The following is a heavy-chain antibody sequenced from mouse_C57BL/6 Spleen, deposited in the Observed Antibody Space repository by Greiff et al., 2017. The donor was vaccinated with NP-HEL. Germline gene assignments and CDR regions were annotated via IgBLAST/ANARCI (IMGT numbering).Heavy chain of an antibody. CDR1: GYTFTDYY. J-gene: IGHJ2*01. CDR2: INPNNGGT. Sequence: EVKLQQSGPELVKPGASVKISCKASGYTFTDYYMNWVKQSHGKSLEWIGDINPNNGGTSYNQKFKGKATLTVDKSSSTAYMELRSLTSEDSAVYYCARHGYSFDYWGQGTTLTVSS. D-gene: IGHD2-2*01. V-gene: IGHV1-26*01. CDR3: ARHGYSFDY.